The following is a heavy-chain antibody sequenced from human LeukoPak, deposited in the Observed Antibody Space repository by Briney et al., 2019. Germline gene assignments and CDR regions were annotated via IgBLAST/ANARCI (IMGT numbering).Heavy chain of an antibody. Sequence: PSETLSLTCTVSAGSISSGDSYWSWIRQHPGKGLEWIGYIYYTGNTFYNPSLKSRVSLSVDTYRSQFSLRLSSVTAADTAVYYCARNFIENSRSSGFDSWGQGTLVTVSS. V-gene: IGHV4-31*03. CDR2: IYYTGNT. CDR1: AGSISSGDSY. D-gene: IGHD6-6*01. CDR3: ARNFIENSRSSGFDS. J-gene: IGHJ4*02.